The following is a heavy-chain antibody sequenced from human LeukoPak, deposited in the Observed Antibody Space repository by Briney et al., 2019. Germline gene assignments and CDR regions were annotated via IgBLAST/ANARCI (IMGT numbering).Heavy chain of an antibody. Sequence: SQTLSLTCTVSGGSISSGDYYWSWIRQPPGKGLEWIGYIYHSGTTYYNPSLQSRVTMSVDTSKNQFSLKLSSVTAVDTAVYYCARKENVYYYFDYWGQGTLVTVSS. CDR1: GGSISSGDYY. J-gene: IGHJ4*02. CDR2: IYHSGTT. V-gene: IGHV4-30-4*01. D-gene: IGHD3-10*01. CDR3: ARKENVYYYFDY.